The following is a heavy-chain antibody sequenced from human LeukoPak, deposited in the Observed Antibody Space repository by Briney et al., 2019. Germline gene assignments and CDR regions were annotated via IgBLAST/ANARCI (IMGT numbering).Heavy chain of an antibody. CDR2: ISSSSAYI. Sequence: GGSLRLSCAASGFTFSSYNMNWVRQAPEKGLEWISSISSSSAYIYYADSVKGRFTISRDNAKNSLYLQMNSLRADDTAVYYCVRIPNSANFPNWFDPWGQGTLVTVSS. V-gene: IGHV3-21*01. CDR1: GFTFSSYN. CDR3: VRIPNSANFPNWFDP. D-gene: IGHD2/OR15-2a*01. J-gene: IGHJ5*02.